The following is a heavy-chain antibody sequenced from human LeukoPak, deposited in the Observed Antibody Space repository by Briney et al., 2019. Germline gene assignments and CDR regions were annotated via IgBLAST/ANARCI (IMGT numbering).Heavy chain of an antibody. D-gene: IGHD2-15*01. J-gene: IGHJ4*02. CDR2: ISYDGSNK. CDR3: AKSRSSLGYCSGGSCPFDY. Sequence: GGSLRLSCAASGFTFSNYGMHWVRQAPGKGLEWVALISYDGSNKYCADSVKGRFTISRDNSKNTLYLQMNSLRAEDTAVYYCAKSRSSLGYCSGGSCPFDYWGQGTLVTVSS. CDR1: GFTFSNYG. V-gene: IGHV3-30*18.